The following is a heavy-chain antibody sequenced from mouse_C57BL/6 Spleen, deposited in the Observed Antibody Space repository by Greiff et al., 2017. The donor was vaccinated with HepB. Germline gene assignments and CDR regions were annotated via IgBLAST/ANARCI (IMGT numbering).Heavy chain of an antibody. V-gene: IGHV1-15*01. CDR1: GYTFTDYE. CDR3: TRTLGSIYYFDY. D-gene: IGHD1-1*01. CDR2: IDPETGGT. J-gene: IGHJ2*01. Sequence: QVHVKQSGAELVRPGASVTLSCKASGYTFTDYEMHWVKQTPVHGLEWIGAIDPETGGTAYNQKFKGKAILTADKSSSTAYMELRSLTSEDSAVYYCTRTLGSIYYFDYWGQGTTLTVSS.